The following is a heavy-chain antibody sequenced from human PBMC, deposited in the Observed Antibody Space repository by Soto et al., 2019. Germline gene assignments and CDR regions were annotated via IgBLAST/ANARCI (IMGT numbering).Heavy chain of an antibody. D-gene: IGHD3-16*01. CDR3: AKGRGGKTVANFGMVV. V-gene: IGHV1-46*01. CDR2: IIPFGGAT. Sequence: GASVKVSCKASGDSVSNDYLHWVRQAPGQGFEWLGLIIPFGGATAYAQRFKGRVTVTMDKSSTTFYLELSSLRSDDTAVYYCAKGRGGKTVANFGMVVWGQGVTVTVSS. CDR1: GDSVSNDY. J-gene: IGHJ6*02.